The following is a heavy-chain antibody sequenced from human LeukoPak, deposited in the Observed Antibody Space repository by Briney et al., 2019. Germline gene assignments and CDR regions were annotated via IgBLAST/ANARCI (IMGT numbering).Heavy chain of an antibody. Sequence: SETLSLTCTVSGGSISSGSYYWSWIRQPAGKGLEWMGRIYTSGSTNYNPSLRSRVTISVDTSKNQFSLKLSSVTAADTAVYYCARDESYGLDYWGQGTLVTVSS. CDR1: GGSISSGSYY. V-gene: IGHV4-61*02. D-gene: IGHD3-16*01. CDR2: IYTSGST. CDR3: ARDESYGLDY. J-gene: IGHJ4*02.